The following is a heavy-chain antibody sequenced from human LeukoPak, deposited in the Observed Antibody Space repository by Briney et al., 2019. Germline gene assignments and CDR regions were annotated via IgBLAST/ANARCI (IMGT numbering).Heavy chain of an antibody. D-gene: IGHD3-10*01. CDR3: AKTMVRGVRGGDY. CDR2: INHSGST. CDR1: GGSFSGYY. J-gene: IGHJ4*02. V-gene: IGHV4-34*01. Sequence: SETLSLTCAVYGGSFSGYYWSWIRQPPGKGLEWIGEINHSGSTNYNPSLKSRATISVGTSKNQFSLKLSSVTAADTAVYYCAKTMVRGVRGGDYWGQGTLVTVSS.